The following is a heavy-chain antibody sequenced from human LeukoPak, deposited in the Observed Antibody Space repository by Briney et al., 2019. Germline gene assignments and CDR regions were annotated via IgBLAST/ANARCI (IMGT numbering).Heavy chain of an antibody. D-gene: IGHD3-22*01. Sequence: GGSLRLSCAASGFTFGSYGMHWVRQAPGKGLEWVAVISYDGSNKYYADSVKGRFTISRDNSKNTLYLQMNSLRAEDTAVYYCAKGPYYYDSSGYLFDYWGQGTLVTVSS. V-gene: IGHV3-30*18. CDR2: ISYDGSNK. CDR1: GFTFGSYG. J-gene: IGHJ4*02. CDR3: AKGPYYYDSSGYLFDY.